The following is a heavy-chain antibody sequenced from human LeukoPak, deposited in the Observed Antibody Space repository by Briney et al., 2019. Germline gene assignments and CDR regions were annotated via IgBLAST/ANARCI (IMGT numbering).Heavy chain of an antibody. V-gene: IGHV1-8*02. CDR1: GGTFSSYA. J-gene: IGHJ6*02. CDR3: ARSLYYYGMDV. Sequence: ASVKVSCKASGGTFSSYAISWVRQATGQRLEWMGWMNPNTGNSGYAQKLQGRVTMTRNTSTDTAYMELSSLRSEDTALYYCARSLYYYGMDVWGQGTTVSVFS. CDR2: MNPNTGNS.